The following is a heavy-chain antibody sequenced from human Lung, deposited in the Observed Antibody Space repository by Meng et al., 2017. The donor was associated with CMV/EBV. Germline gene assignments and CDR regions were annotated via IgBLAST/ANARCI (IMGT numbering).Heavy chain of an antibody. Sequence: SVXVSXQASGGTFSSYAISWVRQAPGQGLEWMGGINPIFGTATYAQNFQGRVTIPTDESTSTAYMELSSLRSEDTAVYYCARSRPIPSFGVVQSQWFHPXGQGXLVTVSS. CDR2: INPIFGTA. J-gene: IGHJ5*02. CDR3: ARSRPIPSFGVVQSQWFHP. V-gene: IGHV1-69*05. CDR1: GGTFSSYA. D-gene: IGHD3-3*01.